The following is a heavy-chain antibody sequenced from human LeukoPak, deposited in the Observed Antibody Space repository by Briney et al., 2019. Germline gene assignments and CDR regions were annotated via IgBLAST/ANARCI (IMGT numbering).Heavy chain of an antibody. V-gene: IGHV3-23*01. CDR2: ISDNGGST. D-gene: IGHD6-13*01. CDR1: GFTFSSYA. CDR3: AKPPPDSSSWLFDY. Sequence: GESLRLSCAASGFTFSSYAMSWVRQAPGKGLEWVSTISDNGGSTYYADSVKGRFTIYRDNSKNTLYLQMNSLRAEDTAVYYCAKPPPDSSSWLFDYWGQGALVTVSS. J-gene: IGHJ4*02.